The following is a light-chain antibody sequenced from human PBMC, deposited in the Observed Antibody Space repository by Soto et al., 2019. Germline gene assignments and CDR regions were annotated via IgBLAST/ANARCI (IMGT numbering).Light chain of an antibody. J-gene: IGKJ1*01. CDR2: AAS. CDR3: LQDYGDSWT. V-gene: IGKV1-6*01. CDR1: RDVGSD. Sequence: TQMTQSPLSLSASVGEKIIITCRASRDVGSDVSWYQQKPGQAPKLVIYAASNLHTGVPSRFSGRRSGTEFTLTISSLQPEDFASYYCLQDYGDSWTFGQGTKVEIE.